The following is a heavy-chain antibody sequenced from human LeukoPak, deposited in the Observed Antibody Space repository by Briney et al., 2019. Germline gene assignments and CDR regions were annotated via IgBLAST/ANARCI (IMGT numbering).Heavy chain of an antibody. V-gene: IGHV4-59*08. CDR2: IYYSGST. Sequence: SETLSLTCTVSGGSISSYYWSWIRQPPGKGLEWIGYIYYSGSTNYNPSLKSRVTISVDTSKNQFSLKLSSVTAADTAVYYCARHEYGDYGVDYWGQGTLVTVSS. D-gene: IGHD4-17*01. CDR3: ARHEYGDYGVDY. CDR1: GGSISSYY. J-gene: IGHJ4*02.